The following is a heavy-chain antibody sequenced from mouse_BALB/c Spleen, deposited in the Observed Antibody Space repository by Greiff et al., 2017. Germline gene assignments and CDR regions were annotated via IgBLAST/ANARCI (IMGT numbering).Heavy chain of an antibody. CDR3: ARGITGHFDY. CDR1: GYTFTDYA. V-gene: IGHV1-67*01. Sequence: VQLQQSGPELVRPGVSVKISCKGSGYTFTDYAMHWVKQSHAKSLEWIGVISTYYGNTNYNQKFKGKATMTVDKSSSTAYMELARLTSEDSAIYYCARGITGHFDYWGQGTTLTVSS. CDR2: ISTYYGNT. J-gene: IGHJ2*01. D-gene: IGHD2-4*01.